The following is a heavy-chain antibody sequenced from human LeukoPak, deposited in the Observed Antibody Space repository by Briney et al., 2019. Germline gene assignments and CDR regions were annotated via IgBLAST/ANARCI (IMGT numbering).Heavy chain of an antibody. V-gene: IGHV1-69*13. J-gene: IGHJ6*02. CDR2: IIPIFGTA. D-gene: IGHD2-2*01. CDR1: GGTFISYA. CDR3: ARVVPPAMDYYYGMDV. Sequence: GASVKVSCKASGGTFISYAISWVRQAPGQGLEWMGGIIPIFGTANYAQKFQGRVTITADESTSTAYMELSSLRSEDTAVYYCARVVPPAMDYYYGMDVWGQGTTVTVSS.